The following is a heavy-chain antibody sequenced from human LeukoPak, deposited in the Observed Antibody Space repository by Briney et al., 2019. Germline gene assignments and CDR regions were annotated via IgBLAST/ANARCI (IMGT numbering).Heavy chain of an antibody. J-gene: IGHJ4*02. CDR2: INHSGST. D-gene: IGHD4-17*01. Sequence: SETLSLTCAVYGGSFSGYYWSWIRQPPGKGLEWIGEINHSGSTNYNPSLKSRVTISVDTSKNQFSLKLSSVTAADTAVYYCARGPGADYVAPFDYWAQETLATFPS. V-gene: IGHV4-34*01. CDR1: GGSFSGYY. CDR3: ARGPGADYVAPFDY.